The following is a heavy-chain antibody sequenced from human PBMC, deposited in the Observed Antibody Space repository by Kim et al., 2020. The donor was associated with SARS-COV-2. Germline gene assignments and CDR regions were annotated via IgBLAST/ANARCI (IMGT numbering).Heavy chain of an antibody. Sequence: SETLSLTCTVSGGSISSSSYYWGWIRQPPGKGLEWIGSIYYSGSTYYNPSLKSRVTISVDTSKNQFSLKLSSVTAADTAVYYCARQFTYDSSVSLDYWGQGTLVTVSS. J-gene: IGHJ4*02. V-gene: IGHV4-39*01. D-gene: IGHD3-22*01. CDR3: ARQFTYDSSVSLDY. CDR1: GGSISSSSYY. CDR2: IYYSGST.